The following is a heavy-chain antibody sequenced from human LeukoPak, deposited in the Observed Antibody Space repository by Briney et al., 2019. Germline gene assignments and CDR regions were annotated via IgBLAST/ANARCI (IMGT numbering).Heavy chain of an antibody. CDR3: ARGEGERGYSYGYRGWFDP. CDR1: GGTFSSYA. J-gene: IGHJ5*02. CDR2: IIPIFGTA. D-gene: IGHD5-18*01. V-gene: IGHV1-69*06. Sequence: ASVKVSCKASGGTFSSYAISWVRQAPGQGLEWVGGIIPIFGTANYAQKFQGRVTITADKSTSTAYMELSSLRSEDTAVYYCARGEGERGYSYGYRGWFDPWGQGTLVTVSS.